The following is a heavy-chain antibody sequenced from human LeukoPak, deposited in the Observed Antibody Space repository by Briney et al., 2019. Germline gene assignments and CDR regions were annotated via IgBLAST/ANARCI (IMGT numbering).Heavy chain of an antibody. V-gene: IGHV4-4*08. CDR3: ARRSGTFQKAFDY. Sequence: SETLSLTCTVSGGSISSYYWSWIRQPPGKGLEWIGYIYTSGSTNYNPSLKSRVTISVDTSKNQFSLRLNSVTAADTAVYYCARRSGTFQKAFDYWGQGSLVTVSS. D-gene: IGHD1-26*01. CDR1: GGSISSYY. J-gene: IGHJ4*02. CDR2: IYTSGST.